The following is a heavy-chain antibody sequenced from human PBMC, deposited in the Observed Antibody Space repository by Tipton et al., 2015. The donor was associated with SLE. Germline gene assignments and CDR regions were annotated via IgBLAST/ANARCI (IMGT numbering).Heavy chain of an antibody. D-gene: IGHD3-10*01. Sequence: TLSLTCTVSGGSISSSSYYWGWIRQPPGKGLEWIGYIYNSGSTYYNPSVQSRVTISLDTSKNQFSLKLTSVTAADTAVYYCAREVRRQTISLVRGAYRDHFHYYMDVWGKGTTVTVSS. J-gene: IGHJ6*03. CDR3: AREVRRQTISLVRGAYRDHFHYYMDV. CDR1: GGSISSSSYY. V-gene: IGHV4-31*03. CDR2: IYNSGST.